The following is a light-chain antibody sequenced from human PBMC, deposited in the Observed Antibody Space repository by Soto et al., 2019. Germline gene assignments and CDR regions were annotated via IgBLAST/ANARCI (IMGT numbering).Light chain of an antibody. Sequence: EIVMTQSPATLSVSPGERATFPSRASQGVSSNLAWYQQKPGQAPRLLIYGASTRATGIPARFSGSGSGTEFTLTISSLQSEDFAVYYCQQYNNWPPLTFGGGTKVEIK. CDR1: QGVSSN. CDR3: QQYNNWPPLT. CDR2: GAS. V-gene: IGKV3D-15*01. J-gene: IGKJ4*01.